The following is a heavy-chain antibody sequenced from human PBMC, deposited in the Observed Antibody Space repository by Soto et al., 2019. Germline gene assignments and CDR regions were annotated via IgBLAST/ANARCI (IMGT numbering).Heavy chain of an antibody. CDR1: GFTFNSYA. D-gene: IGHD6-6*01. CDR2: ISGSGGSR. CDR3: AKDRADRRTAHYGMDV. J-gene: IGHJ6*02. V-gene: IGHV3-23*01. Sequence: PGGSLRLSCAASGFTFNSYAMSWVRQAPGKGLEWVSSISGSGGSRYYADSVKGRFTISRDNSKNTLVLQMNSLRAEDMAAYYCAKDRADRRTAHYGMDVWGQGTTVTVSS.